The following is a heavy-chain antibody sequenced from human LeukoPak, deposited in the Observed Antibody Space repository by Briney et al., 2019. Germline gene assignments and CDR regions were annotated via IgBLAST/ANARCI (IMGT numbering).Heavy chain of an antibody. CDR1: GYTFTGYY. CDR2: INPNSGGT. CDR3: ARGPDIVVVVAAQGNDY. V-gene: IGHV1-2*02. D-gene: IGHD2-15*01. Sequence: GASVKVSCKASGYTFTGYYMHWVRQAPGQGLEWMGWINPNSGGTNYAQKFQGRVTMTRDTSISTAYMELSRLRSDDTAVYYCARGPDIVVVVAAQGNDYWGQGTLVTVSS. J-gene: IGHJ4*02.